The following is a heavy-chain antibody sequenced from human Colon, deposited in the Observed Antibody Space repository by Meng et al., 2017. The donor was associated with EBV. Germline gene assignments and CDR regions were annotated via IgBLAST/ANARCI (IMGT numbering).Heavy chain of an antibody. CDR3: ARGKQDAWELLAY. CDR2: IDDSGGT. D-gene: IGHD1-26*01. CDR1: GVSISSNIR. V-gene: IGHV4-4*03. Sequence: LRESGPGLWNPPGTLSLTCGVAGVSISSNIRWTWVRQPPGKGLEWIGDIDDSGGTNYNPSLNSRISISLDKSKNHFSLKVNSVTAADTAVYYCARGKQDAWELLAYWGQGALVTVSS. J-gene: IGHJ4*02.